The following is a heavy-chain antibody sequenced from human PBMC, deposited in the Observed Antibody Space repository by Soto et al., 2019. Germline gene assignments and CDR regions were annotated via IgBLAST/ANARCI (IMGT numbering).Heavy chain of an antibody. V-gene: IGHV3-48*01. Sequence: EVQLVESGGGLVQPGGSLRLSCAASGFTFSSYSMNWVRQAPGKGLEWVSYISSSSSTIYYADSVKGRFTISRDNAKNSLYLQSNSLRAEDTAVYYCARDWKRITIFGVATRAFDIWGQGTMVTVSS. D-gene: IGHD3-3*01. J-gene: IGHJ3*02. CDR3: ARDWKRITIFGVATRAFDI. CDR2: ISSSSSTI. CDR1: GFTFSSYS.